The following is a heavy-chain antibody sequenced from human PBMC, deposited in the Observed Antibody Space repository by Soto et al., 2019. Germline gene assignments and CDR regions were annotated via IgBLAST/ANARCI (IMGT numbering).Heavy chain of an antibody. V-gene: IGHV3-30*18. CDR3: AKDRQYSRGWDNINTYYYYGMDV. CDR1: GFTFSSYG. Sequence: HPGGSLRLSCAASGFTFSSYGIHWVRQAPGKGLEWVAIVSYDGSNNYYADSVKGRFTVSRDNSKNTLYLQINSLRGEDTAVYYCAKDRQYSRGWDNINTYYYYGMDVWGQGTLVTVSS. D-gene: IGHD6-19*01. CDR2: VSYDGSNN. J-gene: IGHJ6*02.